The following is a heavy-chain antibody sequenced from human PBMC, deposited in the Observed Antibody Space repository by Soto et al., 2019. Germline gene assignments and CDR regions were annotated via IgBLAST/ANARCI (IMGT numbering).Heavy chain of an antibody. V-gene: IGHV4-59*01. CDR3: ARSRLFSGYDDAFDI. CDR1: GDSISSYY. J-gene: IGHJ3*02. Sequence: QVQLQESGPGLVKPSETLSLTCSVSGDSISSYYYNWIRQSPGKGLEWIGYVYYSGPTNYNPSLKSRATISVDTSRDEISLNLDSVTAADTAVYYCARSRLFSGYDDAFDIWGQGAMVTVSA. CDR2: VYYSGPT. D-gene: IGHD5-12*01.